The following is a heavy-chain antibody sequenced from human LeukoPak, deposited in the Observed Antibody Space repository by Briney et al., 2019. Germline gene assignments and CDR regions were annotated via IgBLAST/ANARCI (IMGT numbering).Heavy chain of an antibody. V-gene: IGHV1-8*01. D-gene: IGHD5-24*01. CDR2: MNPNSGNT. Sequence: GASVKVSCKASGYTSTSYDINWVRQATGQGLEWMGWMNPNSGNTGYAQKFQGRVTTTVDTSTDTAYMELSSLRSEDTAVYYCARGGGSSRWYYMDVWGKGTTVTVSS. J-gene: IGHJ6*03. CDR3: ARGGGSSRWYYMDV. CDR1: GYTSTSYD.